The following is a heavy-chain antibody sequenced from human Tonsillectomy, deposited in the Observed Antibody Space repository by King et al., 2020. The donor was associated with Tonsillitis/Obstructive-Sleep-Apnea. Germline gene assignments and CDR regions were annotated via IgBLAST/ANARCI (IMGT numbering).Heavy chain of an antibody. J-gene: IGHJ5*02. CDR2: IYHSGST. Sequence: VQLQESGPGLVKPSETLSLTCTVSGYSISSGYYWGWIRQPPGKGLEWIGSIYHSGSTYYNPSLKSRVTISVDTSKNQFSLKLSSVTAADTAVYYCARDPDDNMNWFDPWGQGTLVTVSS. V-gene: IGHV4-38-2*02. CDR3: ARDPDDNMNWFDP. CDR1: GYSISSGYY. D-gene: IGHD3-9*01.